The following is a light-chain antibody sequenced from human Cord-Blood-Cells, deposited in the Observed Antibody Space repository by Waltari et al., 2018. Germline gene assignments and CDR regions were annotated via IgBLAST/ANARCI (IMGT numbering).Light chain of an antibody. J-gene: IGLJ2*01. CDR3: QARDSSTVV. CDR2: QDS. V-gene: IGLV3-1*01. CDR1: KVGDKC. Sequence: SSQLPQQPSASVSLAQTACITRSGAKVGDKCTCWYQQKQGQYPVLVINQDSTRPLGIPERFSGSNSGNTATLTISGTLAMDEADYSCQARDSSTVVFGGGTKLTVL.